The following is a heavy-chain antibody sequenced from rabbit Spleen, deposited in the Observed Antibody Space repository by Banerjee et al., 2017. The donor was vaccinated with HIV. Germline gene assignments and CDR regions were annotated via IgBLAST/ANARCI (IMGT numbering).Heavy chain of an antibody. D-gene: IGHD4-1*01. V-gene: IGHV1S40*01. CDR1: GLDFSNNYY. Sequence: QSLEESGGDLVKPEGSLTLTCKASGLDFSNNYYMSWVRQAPGKGPEWIGFISTGDGNTYYASWVNGRFTISKTSSTTVTLQMTGLIVADTATYSCVRDLAGVIGWNFGWWGPGTLVTVS. J-gene: IGHJ4*01. CDR3: VRDLAGVIGWNFGW. CDR2: ISTGDGNT.